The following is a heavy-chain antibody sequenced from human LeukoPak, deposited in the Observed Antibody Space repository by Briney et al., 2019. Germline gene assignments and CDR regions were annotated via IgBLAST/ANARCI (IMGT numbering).Heavy chain of an antibody. D-gene: IGHD3-22*01. V-gene: IGHV4-4*07. CDR3: ARETDYYDSSGYPH. Sequence: PSETLSLTCTVSGGSISSYYWSWIRQPAGKGLEWIGHIYTSGSTNYNPSLKSRVTMSVDTSKNQFSLKLSSVTAADTAVYYCARETDYYDSSGYPHWGQGTLVTVSS. J-gene: IGHJ4*02. CDR2: IYTSGST. CDR1: GGSISSYY.